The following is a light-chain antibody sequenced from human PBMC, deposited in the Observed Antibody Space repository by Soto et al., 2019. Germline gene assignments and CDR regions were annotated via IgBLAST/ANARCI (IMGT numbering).Light chain of an antibody. CDR3: QQYNNWPPRVT. V-gene: IGKV3-15*01. CDR2: GAS. J-gene: IGKJ3*01. CDR1: QSVSSN. Sequence: EIVMTQSPATLSVSPGERATLSCRASQSVSSNLAWYKQKPSQAPRLLIYGASTRATGIPARFSGSGSGTKFILTISSLQSEDFAVYYCQQYNNWPPRVTFGPGTKVDIK.